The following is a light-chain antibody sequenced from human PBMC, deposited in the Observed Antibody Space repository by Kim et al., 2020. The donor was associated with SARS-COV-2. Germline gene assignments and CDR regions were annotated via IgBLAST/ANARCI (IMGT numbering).Light chain of an antibody. V-gene: IGKV3-15*01. J-gene: IGKJ1*01. CDR1: QSVRSN. CDR2: GAS. CDR3: QQYNNWPPWT. Sequence: PGQRRTLSCRASQSVRSNLARYQQKPGQAPRLLIYGASTRATGIPARFSGSGSGTEFTLTISSLQSEDFAVYYCQQYNNWPPWTFGQGTKVDIK.